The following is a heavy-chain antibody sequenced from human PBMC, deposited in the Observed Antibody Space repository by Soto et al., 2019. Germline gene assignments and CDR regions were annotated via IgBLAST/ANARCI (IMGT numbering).Heavy chain of an antibody. CDR3: ARGKSYDSSGYFGFYYYYGMDV. Sequence: GASVKVSCKASGGTFSSYAISWVRHAPGQGLEWMGGIIPIFGTANYAQKFQGRVTITADESTSTAYMELSSLRSEDTAVYYCARGKSYDSSGYFGFYYYYGMDVWGQGTTVTVSS. D-gene: IGHD3-22*01. CDR1: GGTFSSYA. J-gene: IGHJ6*02. CDR2: IIPIFGTA. V-gene: IGHV1-69*13.